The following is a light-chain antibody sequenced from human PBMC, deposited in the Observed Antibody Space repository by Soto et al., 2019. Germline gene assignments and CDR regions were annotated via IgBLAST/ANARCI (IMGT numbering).Light chain of an antibody. CDR3: SSYTSSRTDVV. CDR1: SSDVGGYNY. V-gene: IGLV2-14*01. J-gene: IGLJ2*01. Sequence: QSALTQPASVSGSSGQSITISCPGTSSDVGGYNYVSWYQQHPGKAPKLMIYEVSNRPSGVSNRFSGSKSGNTASLTISGLQAEDEADYYCSSYTSSRTDVVFGGGTKLTFL. CDR2: EVS.